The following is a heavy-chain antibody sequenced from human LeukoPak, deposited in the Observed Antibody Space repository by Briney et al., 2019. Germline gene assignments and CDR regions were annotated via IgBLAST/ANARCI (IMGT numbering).Heavy chain of an antibody. CDR3: ARDFGFSPSSGYSFDY. CDR1: GFTFSRYG. V-gene: IGHV3-33*01. CDR2: IWYDGSNR. D-gene: IGHD3-22*01. Sequence: GGSLRLSCAASGFTFSRYGMHWVRQAPGKGLERVAVIWYDGSNRQYVDSVKGRFTISSDNSKNTLYLQRHSLRADDTAVYYCARDFGFSPSSGYSFDYWGQGTLVTVSS. J-gene: IGHJ4*02.